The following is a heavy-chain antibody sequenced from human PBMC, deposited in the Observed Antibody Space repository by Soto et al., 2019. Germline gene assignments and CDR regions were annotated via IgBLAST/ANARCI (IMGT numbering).Heavy chain of an antibody. CDR2: IYYSGST. CDR3: AREDQWFFDAFDI. CDR1: GGSISSYY. V-gene: IGHV4-59*01. Sequence: SETLSLTCTVSGGSISSYYWSWIRQPPGKGLEWIGYIYYSGSTNYNPSLKSRVTISVDTSKNQFSLKLSSVTAADTAVYYCAREDQWFFDAFDIWGQGTMVTVSS. J-gene: IGHJ3*02. D-gene: IGHD3-22*01.